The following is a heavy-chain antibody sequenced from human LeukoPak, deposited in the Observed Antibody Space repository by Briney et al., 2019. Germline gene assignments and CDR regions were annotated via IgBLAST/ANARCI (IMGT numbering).Heavy chain of an antibody. CDR3: ASRSLWYGEDY. D-gene: IGHD3-10*01. V-gene: IGHV3-30*03. CDR1: GFTFSNYG. Sequence: GGSLRLSCAASGFTFSNYGMHWVRQAPGKGLEWVAVISYDGSNKYYADSVKGRFTISRDNSKNTLYLQMNSLRAEDTAVYYCASRSLWYGEDYWGQGTLVTVSS. CDR2: ISYDGSNK. J-gene: IGHJ4*02.